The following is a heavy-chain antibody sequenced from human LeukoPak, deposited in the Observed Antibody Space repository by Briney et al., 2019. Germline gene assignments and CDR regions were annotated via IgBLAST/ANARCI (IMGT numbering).Heavy chain of an antibody. CDR2: IYYSGST. CDR3: ARDGYSSSHDY. Sequence: SETLSLTCTVSGGSISSSSYYWGWIRQPPGKGLEWIGSIYYSGSTYYNPSLKSRVTISVDTSKNQFSLKLSSVTAADTAVYYCARDGYSSSHDYWGQGTLVTVSS. CDR1: GGSISSSSYY. V-gene: IGHV4-39*07. J-gene: IGHJ4*02. D-gene: IGHD6-13*01.